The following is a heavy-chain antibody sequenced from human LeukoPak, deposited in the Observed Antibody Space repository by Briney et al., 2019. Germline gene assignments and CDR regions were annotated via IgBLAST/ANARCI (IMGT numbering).Heavy chain of an antibody. CDR3: ARSGYSYGSPWFDP. CDR2: IYPGDSVT. Sequence: GESLKISCKGSGYSFTSYWIGWVRQMPGKGLEWMGIIYPGDSVTRYSPSFQGQVTISADKPISTAYLQWSSLRASDTAMYYCARSGYSYGSPWFDPWGQGTLVTVSS. D-gene: IGHD5-18*01. V-gene: IGHV5-51*01. CDR1: GYSFTSYW. J-gene: IGHJ5*02.